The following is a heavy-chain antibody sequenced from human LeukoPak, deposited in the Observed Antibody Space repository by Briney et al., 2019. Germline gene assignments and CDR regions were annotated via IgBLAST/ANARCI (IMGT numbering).Heavy chain of an antibody. Sequence: GGSLRLSCAASGFTFSSYEMNWVRQAPGKVLEWVSYISSSGSTIYYADSVKGRFTISRDNAENSLYLQMNSLRADDTAVYYCAREYYFYHMDGWGKGTTVTVSS. J-gene: IGHJ6*03. CDR3: AREYYFYHMDG. V-gene: IGHV3-48*03. CDR1: GFTFSSYE. CDR2: ISSSGSTI.